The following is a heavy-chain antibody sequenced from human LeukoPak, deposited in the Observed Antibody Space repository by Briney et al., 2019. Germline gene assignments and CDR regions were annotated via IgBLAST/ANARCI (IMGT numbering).Heavy chain of an antibody. Sequence: SETLSLTCGVSGYSISRGYYWGWIRQPPGNGLEWIGNIYHTGSTYYNPSLRSRVTISVDTSKNQFFLKLTSVTAADTTVYYCARGLEGYSAGWSRFFEYWGQGTLATVSS. CDR1: GYSISRGYY. D-gene: IGHD6-19*01. CDR3: ARGLEGYSAGWSRFFEY. V-gene: IGHV4-38-2*01. J-gene: IGHJ4*02. CDR2: IYHTGST.